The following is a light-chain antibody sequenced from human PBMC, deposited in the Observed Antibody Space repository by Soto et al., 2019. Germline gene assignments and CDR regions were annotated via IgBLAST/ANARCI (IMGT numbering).Light chain of an antibody. Sequence: VLTQSPCIPSLSPGERATLSCRSIQCVSNDFLAWYQQKPGQPRRLVNYGASTRATDVPDRFSGSESGADFTLSLRRLEPEEFAVYDCQPYGSSPPRKFGQGNKVDIK. CDR2: GAS. V-gene: IGKV3-20*01. J-gene: IGKJ1*01. CDR1: QCVSNDF. CDR3: QPYGSSPPRK.